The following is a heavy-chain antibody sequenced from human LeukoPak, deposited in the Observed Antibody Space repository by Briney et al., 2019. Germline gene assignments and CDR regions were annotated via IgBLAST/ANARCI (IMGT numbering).Heavy chain of an antibody. D-gene: IGHD3-22*01. CDR3: ARDALYDSSGYYHHDYFDY. CDR2: ISAYNGNT. J-gene: IGHJ4*02. V-gene: IGHV1-18*01. CDR1: GYTFTSYG. Sequence: ASVKVSCKASGYTFTSYGISWVRQAPGQGLEWMGWISAYNGNTNYAQKLQGRVTMTRDTSTSTVYMELSSLRSEDTAVYYCARDALYDSSGYYHHDYFDYWGQGTLVTVSS.